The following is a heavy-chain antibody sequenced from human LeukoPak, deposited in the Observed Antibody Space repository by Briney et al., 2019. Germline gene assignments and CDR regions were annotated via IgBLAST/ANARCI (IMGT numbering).Heavy chain of an antibody. J-gene: IGHJ5*02. Sequence: PSETLFLTCTVSGGSISSFYWSWIRQPPGKGLEWIGYIYYSGSTNYNPSLKSRVTISVDTSKNQFSLKLSSVTAADTAVYYCARHGTSGTNLNWFDPWGQGTLVTVSS. CDR2: IYYSGST. V-gene: IGHV4-59*01. D-gene: IGHD1-1*01. CDR3: ARHGTSGTNLNWFDP. CDR1: GGSISSFY.